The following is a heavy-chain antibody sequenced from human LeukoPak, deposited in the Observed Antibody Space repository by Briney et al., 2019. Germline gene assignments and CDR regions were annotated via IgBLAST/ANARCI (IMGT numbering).Heavy chain of an antibody. J-gene: IGHJ4*02. D-gene: IGHD6-19*01. CDR3: ARGGHLGGTASVDY. Sequence: ASVKVSCKASGYTFTSYDINWVRQSTGQGLEWMGWMNPNSGNTGYAQKFQGRVTMTRNTSISTAYMELSSLRSEDTAVYYCARGGHLGGTASVDYWGQGTLVTVSS. CDR2: MNPNSGNT. V-gene: IGHV1-8*01. CDR1: GYTFTSYD.